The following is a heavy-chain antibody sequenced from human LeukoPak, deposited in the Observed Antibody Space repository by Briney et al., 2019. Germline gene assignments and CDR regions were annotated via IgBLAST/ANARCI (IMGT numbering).Heavy chain of an antibody. CDR1: GFTLRHFA. CDR2: IASDGDT. Sequence: GGSLRLSCAASGFTLRHFAMNWVRQAPGKGLEWVSSIASDGDTFYAGSVKGRFTTSRDISTNTLHLQMNSLRADDTAIYFCANEAHRHLDLHNWGQGTLVTVST. CDR3: ANEAHRHLDLHN. V-gene: IGHV3-23*01. J-gene: IGHJ4*02.